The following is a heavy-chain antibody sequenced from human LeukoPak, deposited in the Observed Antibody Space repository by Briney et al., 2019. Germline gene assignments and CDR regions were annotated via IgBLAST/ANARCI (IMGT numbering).Heavy chain of an antibody. D-gene: IGHD2-15*01. Sequence: QPGGSLGLSCAASGFTFSNYWMSWVRQAPGKGLEWVANIKQDGSEKYYVDSVKGRFTISRDNAKNSLYLQMNSLRAEDTALYYCAREDQPRGTFDYWGQGILVTVSS. J-gene: IGHJ4*02. V-gene: IGHV3-7*05. CDR3: AREDQPRGTFDY. CDR2: IKQDGSEK. CDR1: GFTFSNYW.